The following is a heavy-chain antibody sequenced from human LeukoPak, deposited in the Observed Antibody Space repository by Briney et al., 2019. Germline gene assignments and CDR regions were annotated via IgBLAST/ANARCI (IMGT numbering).Heavy chain of an antibody. J-gene: IGHJ5*02. D-gene: IGHD6-13*01. Sequence: ASVKVSCKASRYTFTGYYMHWVRQAPGQGLEWKGWIDPNSGGTNYAQKFQGRVTMTRDTSISTAYMELSRLRSDDTAVYYCARGVPIAAAGKWFDPWGQGTLVTVSS. CDR1: RYTFTGYY. V-gene: IGHV1-2*02. CDR2: IDPNSGGT. CDR3: ARGVPIAAAGKWFDP.